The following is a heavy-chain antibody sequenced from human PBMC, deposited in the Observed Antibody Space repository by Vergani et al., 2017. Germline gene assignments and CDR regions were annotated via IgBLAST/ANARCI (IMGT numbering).Heavy chain of an antibody. CDR1: GFALNRHA. CDR3: GRDRGLCAGGRCYAGAWDY. V-gene: IGHV3-30-3*01. J-gene: IGHJ4*02. Sequence: QVQLVESGGGVVQPGTSLRLSCVVSGFALNRHAMYWVRQAPGKGLEWVVGISFDGTNEYYPDLVKGRFTISRDIAKNTLYLQVRSLRLGDTGVYHCGRDRGLCAGGRCYAGAWDYWGQGTPVTVSS. D-gene: IGHD2-2*01. CDR2: ISFDGTNE.